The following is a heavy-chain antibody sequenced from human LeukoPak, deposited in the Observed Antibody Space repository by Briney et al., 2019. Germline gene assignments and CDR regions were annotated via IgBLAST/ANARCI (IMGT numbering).Heavy chain of an antibody. J-gene: IGHJ4*02. D-gene: IGHD4-23*01. CDR1: GGSISSYY. V-gene: IGHV4-59*08. CDR3: ARLPLDYGGTPYYFDY. CDR2: KYYSRST. Sequence: ETLSLTCTVSGGSISSYYWSWLRQPPGKGLEWIGYKYYSRSTNYNPSLKSRVTISVDTSKNQFSLKLSSVPAADTAVYYCARLPLDYGGTPYYFDYWGQGTLVTVSS.